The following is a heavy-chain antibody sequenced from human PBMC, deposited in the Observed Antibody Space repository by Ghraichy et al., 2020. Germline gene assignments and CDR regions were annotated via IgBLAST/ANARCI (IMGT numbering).Heavy chain of an antibody. V-gene: IGHV3-48*02. CDR3: ARGSTVVRYYYYDGMDV. J-gene: IGHJ6*02. Sequence: GGSLRLSCVGSGFTLSSYSMNWVRQAPGKGLEWVSYITISSRFISYADSVKGRFTVSRDNAQNSVYLQMKSLRDEDTAVYYCARGSTVVRYYYYDGMDVWGQGTTVTVSS. CDR1: GFTLSSYS. CDR2: ITISSRFI. D-gene: IGHD4-23*01.